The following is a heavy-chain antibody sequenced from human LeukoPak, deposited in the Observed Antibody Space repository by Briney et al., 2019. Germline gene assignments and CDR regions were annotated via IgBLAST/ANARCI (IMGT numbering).Heavy chain of an antibody. CDR1: GGSISSSSYY. D-gene: IGHD4-23*01. CDR3: ASVGGNSGGFDY. V-gene: IGHV4-39*07. Sequence: SETLSLTCTVSGGSISSSSYYWGWIRQPPGKGLEWIGSIYYSGSTYYNPSLKSRVTISVDTSKNQFSLKLSSVTAADTAVYYCASVGGNSGGFDYWGQGTLVTVSS. CDR2: IYYSGST. J-gene: IGHJ4*02.